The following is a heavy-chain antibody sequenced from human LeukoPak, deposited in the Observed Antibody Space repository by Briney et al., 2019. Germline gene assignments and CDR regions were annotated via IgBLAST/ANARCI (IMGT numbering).Heavy chain of an antibody. J-gene: IGHJ4*02. V-gene: IGHV3-7*01. D-gene: IGHD4-17*01. CDR3: ARDFGDPILSEGY. CDR1: GFTFSSYW. CDR2: IKQDGSEK. Sequence: GRSLRPSCAASGFTFSSYWMSWVRQAPGKGLEWVANIKQDGSEKYYVDSVKGRFTISRDNAKNSLYLQMNSLRAEDTAVYYCARDFGDPILSEGYWGQGTLVTVSS.